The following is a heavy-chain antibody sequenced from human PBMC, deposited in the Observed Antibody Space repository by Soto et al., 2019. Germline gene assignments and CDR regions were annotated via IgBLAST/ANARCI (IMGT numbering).Heavy chain of an antibody. CDR1: AFTLTNDW. V-gene: IGHV3-15*07. J-gene: IGHJ2*01. D-gene: IGHD3-22*01. CDR2: IKSKIDGGTP. CDR3: ATAPLGDSSGYWCWYFDL. Sequence: EVQLVESGGGLVKPGGSLRLSCAASAFTLTNDWISWVRQVPGQGLEWVGRIKSKIDGGTPDDAAPVKVRFAISNDESQTTVRLHMQSLETEDTAVYYGATAPLGDSSGYWCWYFDLWGRGTMVTVSS.